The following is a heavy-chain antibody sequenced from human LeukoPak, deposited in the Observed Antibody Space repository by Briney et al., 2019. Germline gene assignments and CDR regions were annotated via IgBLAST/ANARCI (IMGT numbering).Heavy chain of an antibody. V-gene: IGHV1-46*01. CDR3: ARDAVRAGVIQNWFDP. CDR1: GYTFTSYY. J-gene: IGHJ5*02. Sequence: ASVKVSCKASGYTFTSYYMHWVRQAPGQGLEWMGIINPSGGSTSYAQKFQGRVTMTRDTSTSTVYMELSSLRSEDTAVYYCARDAVRAGVIQNWFDPWGQGTLVTVSS. CDR2: INPSGGST. D-gene: IGHD3-16*02.